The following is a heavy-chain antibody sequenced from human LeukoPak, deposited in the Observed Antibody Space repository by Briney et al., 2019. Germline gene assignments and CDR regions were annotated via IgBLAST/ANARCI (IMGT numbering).Heavy chain of an antibody. CDR1: GFTFSDYY. Sequence: GGSLRLSCAASGFTFSDYYMSWVRQAPGKGLEWASTIYSGGSTYYADSVKGRFTISRDNSKNTLYLQMNSLRAEDTAVYYCARGYHDYWGQGTLVTVSS. V-gene: IGHV3-66*01. CDR3: ARGYHDY. J-gene: IGHJ4*02. D-gene: IGHD3-16*02. CDR2: IYSGGST.